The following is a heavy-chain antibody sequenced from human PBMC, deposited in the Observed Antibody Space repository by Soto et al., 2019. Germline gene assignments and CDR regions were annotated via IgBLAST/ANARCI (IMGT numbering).Heavy chain of an antibody. Sequence: QVQLVQSGAEVKKPGSSVQVSCKASGGTFSTYTITWVRQAPGLALEWMVGIIPIFGTANYPQKFQGRVTITADESTSTAYMEMSSLRSEDTAVYYCARSQDSSGYWNNCFDPWGQGTLVTVSS. J-gene: IGHJ5*02. CDR3: ARSQDSSGYWNNCFDP. D-gene: IGHD3-22*01. CDR1: GGTFSTYT. V-gene: IGHV1-69*01. CDR2: IIPIFGTA.